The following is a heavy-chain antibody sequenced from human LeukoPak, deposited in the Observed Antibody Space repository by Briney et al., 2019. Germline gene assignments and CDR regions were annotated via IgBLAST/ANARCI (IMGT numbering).Heavy chain of an antibody. CDR1: GGSISSYY. Sequence: SETLSLTCTVSGGSISSYYWSWIRQPPGQGLEWIGYIYYSGSTNHNPSLKSRVTISVDTSKNQFSLKLSSVTAADTAVYYCARVSVGAVRYWFDPWGQGTLVTVSS. CDR3: ARVSVGAVRYWFDP. CDR2: IYYSGST. J-gene: IGHJ5*02. D-gene: IGHD1-26*01. V-gene: IGHV4-59*01.